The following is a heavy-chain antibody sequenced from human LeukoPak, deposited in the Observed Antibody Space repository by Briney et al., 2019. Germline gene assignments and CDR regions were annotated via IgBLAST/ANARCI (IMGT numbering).Heavy chain of an antibody. J-gene: IGHJ4*02. CDR2: IWYDGSNK. CDR3: ARDYYDSSAFDY. D-gene: IGHD3-22*01. V-gene: IGHV3-33*08. CDR1: GFTFSNYV. Sequence: GGSLRLSCAASGFTFSNYVMSWVRQAPGKGLEWVAVIWYDGSNKYYADSVKGRFTISRDNSKNTLYLQMNSLRAEDTAVYYCARDYYDSSAFDYWGQGTLVTVSS.